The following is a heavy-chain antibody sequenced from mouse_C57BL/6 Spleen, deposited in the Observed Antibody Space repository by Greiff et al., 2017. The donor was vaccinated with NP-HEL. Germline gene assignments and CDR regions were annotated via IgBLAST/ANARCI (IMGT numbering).Heavy chain of an antibody. CDR2: ISSGSSTI. J-gene: IGHJ4*01. CDR3: ARRVTGKYAMDY. CDR1: GFTFSDYG. V-gene: IGHV5-17*01. Sequence: EVMLVESGGGLVKPGGSLKLSCAASGFTFSDYGMHWVRQAPEKGLEWVAYISSGSSTIYYADTVKGRFTISRDNAKNTLFLQMTSLRSEDTAMYYCARRVTGKYAMDYWGQGTSVTVSS. D-gene: IGHD2-2*01.